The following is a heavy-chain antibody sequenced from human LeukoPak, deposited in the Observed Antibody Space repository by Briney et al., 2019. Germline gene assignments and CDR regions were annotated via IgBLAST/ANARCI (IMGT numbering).Heavy chain of an antibody. CDR3: AGNWGPLLGAFDI. V-gene: IGHV3-33*01. Sequence: QPGRSLRLSCAASGFTFSSYGMHWVRQAPGKGPEWVAVIWYDGSNKYYADSVKGRFTISRDNSKNTLYLQMNSLRAEDTAVYYCAGNWGPLLGAFDIWGQGTMVTVSS. D-gene: IGHD7-27*01. CDR2: IWYDGSNK. CDR1: GFTFSSYG. J-gene: IGHJ3*02.